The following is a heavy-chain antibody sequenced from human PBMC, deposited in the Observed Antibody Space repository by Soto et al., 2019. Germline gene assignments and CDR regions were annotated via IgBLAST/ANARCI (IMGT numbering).Heavy chain of an antibody. CDR1: GGSFSGYY. Sequence: SETLSLTCAVYGGSFSGYYWSWIRQPPGKGLEWIGEINHSGSTNYNPSLKSRVTISVDTSKNQFSLKLSSVTAADTAVYYCARGSITGTKFDYWGQGTLVTVSS. CDR3: ARGSITGTKFDY. V-gene: IGHV4-34*01. J-gene: IGHJ4*02. CDR2: INHSGST. D-gene: IGHD1-7*01.